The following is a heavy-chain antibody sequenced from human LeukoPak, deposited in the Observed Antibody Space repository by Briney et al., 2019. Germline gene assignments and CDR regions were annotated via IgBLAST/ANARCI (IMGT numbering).Heavy chain of an antibody. V-gene: IGHV3-48*01. Sequence: GGSLRLSCAASGFTFSSYSMNWVRQAPGKGLEWVSYISSSSSTIYYADSVKGRFTISRDNAKNSLYLQMNSLRAEDTAVYYCARSHGDFITMVRGVISLYYFDYWGQGTLVTVSS. J-gene: IGHJ4*02. CDR1: GFTFSSYS. CDR3: ARSHGDFITMVRGVISLYYFDY. CDR2: ISSSSSTI. D-gene: IGHD3-10*01.